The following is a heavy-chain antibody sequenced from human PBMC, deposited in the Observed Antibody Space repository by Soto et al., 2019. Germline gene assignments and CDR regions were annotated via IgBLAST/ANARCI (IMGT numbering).Heavy chain of an antibody. Sequence: GGSLRLSCAASGFTFSSYAMSWVRQASGKGLEWVSGISGSGGSTYYADSVKGRFTISRDNSKNTLYLQMNSLRAEDTAVYYCAKFTTYYYDSGGYKAFDIWGQGSMVTVS. CDR2: ISGSGGST. CDR1: GFTFSSYA. CDR3: AKFTTYYYDSGGYKAFDI. J-gene: IGHJ3*02. D-gene: IGHD3-22*01. V-gene: IGHV3-23*01.